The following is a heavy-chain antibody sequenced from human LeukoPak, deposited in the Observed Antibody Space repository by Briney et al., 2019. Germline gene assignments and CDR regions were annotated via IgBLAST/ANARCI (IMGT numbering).Heavy chain of an antibody. D-gene: IGHD6-13*01. CDR2: ISYDGSNK. Sequence: GGSLRLSCAASGFTFSSYGMHWVRQAPGKGLEWVAVISYDGSNKYYADSVKGRFTISRDNSKNTLYLQMNSLRAEDTAVYYCAKDLVYSSSWDYFDYWGQGTLVTVSS. J-gene: IGHJ4*02. CDR1: GFTFSSYG. V-gene: IGHV3-30*18. CDR3: AKDLVYSSSWDYFDY.